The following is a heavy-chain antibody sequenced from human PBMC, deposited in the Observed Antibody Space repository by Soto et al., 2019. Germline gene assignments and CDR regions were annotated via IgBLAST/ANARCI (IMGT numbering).Heavy chain of an antibody. CDR1: GFTFSSYA. J-gene: IGHJ4*02. CDR2: ISGSGGST. V-gene: IGHV3-23*01. Sequence: GGSLRLSCAASGFTFSSYAMSWVRQAPGKGLEWVSAISGSGGSTYYADSVKGRFTISRDNSKNTLYLQMNSLRAEDTAVYYCAKAPLRLRYFPHFDYWGQGTLVTVSS. CDR3: AKAPLRLRYFPHFDY. D-gene: IGHD3-9*01.